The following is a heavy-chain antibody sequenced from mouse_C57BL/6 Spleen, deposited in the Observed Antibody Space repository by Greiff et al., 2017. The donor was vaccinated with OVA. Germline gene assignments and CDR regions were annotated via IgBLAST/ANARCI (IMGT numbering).Heavy chain of an antibody. V-gene: IGHV1-80*01. CDR1: GYAFSSYW. CDR2: IYPGDGDT. CDR3: ARSSSYYGGALDY. Sequence: QVQLQQSGAELVKPGASVKISCKASGYAFSSYWMNWVKQRHGKGLEWIGQIYPGDGDTNYNEKFKGKATLTADKSSSTAYMQLSILTSEDSAVYYCARSSSYYGGALDYWGQGTLVTVSA. J-gene: IGHJ3*01. D-gene: IGHD1-2*01.